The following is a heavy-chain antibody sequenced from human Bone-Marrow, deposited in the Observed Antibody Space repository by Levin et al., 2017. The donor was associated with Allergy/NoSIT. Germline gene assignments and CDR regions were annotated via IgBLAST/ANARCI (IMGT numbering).Heavy chain of an antibody. CDR2: VYYSGST. CDR3: ARHKHGAAAFDS. Sequence: SETLSLTCTVSGASIDSYYWSWVRQPPGKGLEWIGYVYYSGSTNYNPSLESRVTISVDTSRTQFSLMLKSVTAADTATYYCARHKHGAAAFDSWGQGTMVTVSS. J-gene: IGHJ3*02. D-gene: IGHD6-25*01. V-gene: IGHV4-59*08. CDR1: GASIDSYY.